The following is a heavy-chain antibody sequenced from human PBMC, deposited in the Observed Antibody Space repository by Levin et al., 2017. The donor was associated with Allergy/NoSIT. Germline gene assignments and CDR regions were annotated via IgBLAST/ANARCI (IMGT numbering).Heavy chain of an antibody. CDR2: ISYDGSNK. V-gene: IGHV3-30-3*01. CDR3: AREDSSGYYSRFDY. D-gene: IGHD3-22*01. J-gene: IGHJ4*02. CDR1: GFTFSSYA. Sequence: PGGSLRLSCAASGFTFSSYAMHWVRQAPGKGLEWVAVISYDGSNKYYADSVKGRFTISRDNSKNTLYLQMHSLRAEDTAIYSCAREDSSGYYSRFDYWGQGTLVTVSS.